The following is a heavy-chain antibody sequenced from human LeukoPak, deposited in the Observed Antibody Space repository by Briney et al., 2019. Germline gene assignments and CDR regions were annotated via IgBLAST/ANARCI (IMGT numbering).Heavy chain of an antibody. CDR2: VNHRGST. V-gene: IGHV4-34*01. Sequence: SETLSLTCGVYGDSHSGYYWTWIRQPPGKGLEWIGEVNHRGSTNYNPPLKSRATVSVDTSKNQFSLRLSSVTAADTAVYYCAREVPAANDAFDIWGQGAMVTVSS. CDR1: GDSHSGYY. CDR3: AREVPAANDAFDI. D-gene: IGHD2-2*01. J-gene: IGHJ3*02.